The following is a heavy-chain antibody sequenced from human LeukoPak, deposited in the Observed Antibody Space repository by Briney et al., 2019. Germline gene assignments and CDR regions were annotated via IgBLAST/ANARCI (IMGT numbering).Heavy chain of an antibody. J-gene: IGHJ4*02. Sequence: SETLSLTCAVYGGSFSGYYWSWIRQPPGKGLEWIGEINHSGSTNYNPSLKSRVTISVDTSKNQFSLKLSSVTAADTAVYYCARRTYYYGSGIYSYWGQGTRVSVS. CDR3: ARRTYYYGSGIYSY. D-gene: IGHD3-10*01. CDR1: GGSFSGYY. CDR2: INHSGST. V-gene: IGHV4-34*01.